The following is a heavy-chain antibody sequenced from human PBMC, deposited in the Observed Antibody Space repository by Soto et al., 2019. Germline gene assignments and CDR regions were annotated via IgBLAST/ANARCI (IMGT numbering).Heavy chain of an antibody. Sequence: SGPTRENPTETLTLTCTVAGFSLSNARMGVSWIRQPPGKALEWLAHIFSNDEKSYSTSLKSRLTISKDTSKSQVVLTMTNMDPVDTATYYCARILSSSWHWDWYFDLWGRGTLVTVSS. J-gene: IGHJ2*01. CDR3: ARILSSSWHWDWYFDL. CDR1: GFSLSNARMG. D-gene: IGHD6-13*01. CDR2: IFSNDEK. V-gene: IGHV2-26*01.